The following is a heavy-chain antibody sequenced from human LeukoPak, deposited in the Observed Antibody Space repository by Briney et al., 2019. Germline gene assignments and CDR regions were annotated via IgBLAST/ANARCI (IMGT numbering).Heavy chain of an antibody. CDR3: ARVPAPTLLWFGELLSYYYYYMDV. D-gene: IGHD3-10*01. Sequence: ASVKVSCKASGYTFTSYYMHWVRQAPGQGLEWMGIINPSGGSTSYAQKFQGRVTMTRDMSTSTVYMELSSLRSEDTAVYYCARVPAPTLLWFGELLSYYYYYMDVWGKGTTVTISS. J-gene: IGHJ6*03. CDR2: INPSGGST. CDR1: GYTFTSYY. V-gene: IGHV1-46*01.